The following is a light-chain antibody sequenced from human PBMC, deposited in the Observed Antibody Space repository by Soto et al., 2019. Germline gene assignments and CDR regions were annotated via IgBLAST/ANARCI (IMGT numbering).Light chain of an antibody. Sequence: QSALTQPRSVSGSPGQSVTISCTGTSSDVGGYNYVSWYQQHPGKAPKLMIYDVSKRPSGVPDRFSGSKSGNTASLTISGLQAEDEADDSCCSDTGSYTVVFGGGTKLTVL. CDR2: DVS. V-gene: IGLV2-11*01. CDR1: SSDVGGYNY. CDR3: CSDTGSYTVV. J-gene: IGLJ2*01.